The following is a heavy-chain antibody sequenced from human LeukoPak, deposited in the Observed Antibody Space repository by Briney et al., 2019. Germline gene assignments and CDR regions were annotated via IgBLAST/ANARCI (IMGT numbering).Heavy chain of an antibody. Sequence: SVKVSCKASGYTLTGYYMHWVRQAPGQGLEWMGWINPNSGGTNYAQKFQGRVTMTRDTSISTAYMELSRLRSDDTAVYYCARDQGYCSSTSCYCWFDPWGQGTLVTVSS. V-gene: IGHV1-2*02. D-gene: IGHD2-2*01. CDR1: GYTLTGYY. CDR3: ARDQGYCSSTSCYCWFDP. J-gene: IGHJ5*02. CDR2: INPNSGGT.